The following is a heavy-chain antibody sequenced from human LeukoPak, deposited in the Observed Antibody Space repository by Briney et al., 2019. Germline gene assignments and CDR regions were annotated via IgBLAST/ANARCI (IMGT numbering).Heavy chain of an antibody. Sequence: SETLSLTCTVSGGSTSSYYWSWIRQPAGKGLEWIGRIYTSGSTNYNPSLKSRVTMSVDTSKNQFSLKLSSVTAADTAVYYCARDRGAYSNYDWFDPWGQGTLVTVSS. V-gene: IGHV4-4*07. J-gene: IGHJ5*02. CDR2: IYTSGST. CDR1: GGSTSSYY. D-gene: IGHD4-11*01. CDR3: ARDRGAYSNYDWFDP.